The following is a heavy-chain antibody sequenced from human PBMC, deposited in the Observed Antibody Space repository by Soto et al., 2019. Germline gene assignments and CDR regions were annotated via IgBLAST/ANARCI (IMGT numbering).Heavy chain of an antibody. CDR1: GFSLSTSGVG. J-gene: IGHJ4*02. CDR3: EHTPYGDPYFDY. V-gene: IGHV2-5*01. Sequence: QITLKESGPTLVKPTQTLTLTCTFSGFSLSTSGVGVGWIRQPPGKALEWLALIYWNDDKRYSPSLKSRLTTTKDTSKNQVVLTMTNMDPVDTATYYCEHTPYGDPYFDYWGQGTLVTVSS. D-gene: IGHD4-17*01. CDR2: IYWNDDK.